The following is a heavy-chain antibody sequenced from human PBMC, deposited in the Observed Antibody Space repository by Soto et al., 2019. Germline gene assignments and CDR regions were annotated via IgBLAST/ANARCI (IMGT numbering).Heavy chain of an antibody. J-gene: IGHJ6*02. CDR3: ARNQWLFSLLDGMDV. Sequence: PGGSLRLSCAASGFTFSSYGMHWVRQAPGKGLEWVAVIWYDGSNKYYADSVKGRFTISRDNSKNTLYLQMNSLRAEDTAVYYCARNQWLFSLLDGMDVWGQGTTVTVSS. CDR2: IWYDGSNK. V-gene: IGHV3-33*01. D-gene: IGHD3-22*01. CDR1: GFTFSSYG.